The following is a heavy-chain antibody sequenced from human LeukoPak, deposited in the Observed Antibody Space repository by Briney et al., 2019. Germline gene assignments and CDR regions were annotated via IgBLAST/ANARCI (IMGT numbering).Heavy chain of an antibody. CDR3: ARSVVVTAWGSDAFDI. J-gene: IGHJ3*02. D-gene: IGHD2-21*02. V-gene: IGHV4-30-2*01. CDR2: IYHSGST. Sequence: SETLSLTCAVSGGSISSGGYSWSWIRQPPGKGLEWIGYIYHSGSTYYNPSLKSRVTISVDRSKNQFSLKLSSVTAADTAVYYCARSVVVTAWGSDAFDIWGQGTMVTVSS. CDR1: GGSISSGGYS.